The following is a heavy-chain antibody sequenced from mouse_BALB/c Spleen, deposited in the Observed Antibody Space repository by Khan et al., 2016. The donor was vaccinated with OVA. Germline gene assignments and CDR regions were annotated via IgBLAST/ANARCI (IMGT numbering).Heavy chain of an antibody. CDR2: NSYSGNT. V-gene: IGHV3-2*02. CDR3: ARVYGGDFDY. J-gene: IGHJ2*01. Sequence: EVQLVESGPGLVKPSQSLSLTCTVTGYSITTDYAWNWIRQFPGNKLEWMGYNSYSGNTKYNPSLKSRISITRETSKNPFFLQLKSVTTDDTARYYCARVYGGDFDYWGQGTTRTVSS. D-gene: IGHD1-1*02. CDR1: GYSITTDYA.